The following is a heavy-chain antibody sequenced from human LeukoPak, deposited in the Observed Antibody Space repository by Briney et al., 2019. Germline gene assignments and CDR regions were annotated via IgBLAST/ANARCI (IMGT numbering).Heavy chain of an antibody. Sequence: MPSETLSLTCSVSRASVSSYYWTGLRHPPGKGLEWLGYTYISGRSNYNPSLKSRVTMSVDTSKNQLSLKLTSVDAADTAVYYCATFSYYYDSNGYHDALDIWGQGTMVTVSS. V-gene: IGHV4-59*02. CDR1: RASVSSYY. J-gene: IGHJ3*02. CDR3: ATFSYYYDSNGYHDALDI. D-gene: IGHD3-22*01. CDR2: TYISGRS.